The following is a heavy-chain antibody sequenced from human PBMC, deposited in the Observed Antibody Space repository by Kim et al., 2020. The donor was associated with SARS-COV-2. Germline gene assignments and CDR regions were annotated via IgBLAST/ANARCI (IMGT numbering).Heavy chain of an antibody. CDR2: INHSGST. CDR3: ARANRQWLVLGAPPYYYYMDV. V-gene: IGHV4-34*01. Sequence: SETLSLTCAVYGGSFSGYYWSWIRQPPGKGLEWIGEINHSGSTNYNPSLKSRVTISVDTSKNQFSLKLSSVTAADTAVYYCARANRQWLVLGAPPYYYYMDVWGKGTTVTVSS. J-gene: IGHJ6*03. D-gene: IGHD6-19*01. CDR1: GGSFSGYY.